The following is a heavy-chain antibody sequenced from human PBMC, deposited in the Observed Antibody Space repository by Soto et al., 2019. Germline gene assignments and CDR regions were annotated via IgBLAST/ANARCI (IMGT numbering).Heavy chain of an antibody. CDR1: GGSIGSYY. Sequence: SETLSLTCTVSGGSIGSYYWSWIRQPPGKGLEWIGYIYYSGSTNYNPSLKSRVTISVDTSKNQFSLKLSSVTAADTAVYYCARATQQQLVPDYWGQGTLVTVSS. D-gene: IGHD6-13*01. CDR2: IYYSGST. CDR3: ARATQQQLVPDY. V-gene: IGHV4-59*01. J-gene: IGHJ4*02.